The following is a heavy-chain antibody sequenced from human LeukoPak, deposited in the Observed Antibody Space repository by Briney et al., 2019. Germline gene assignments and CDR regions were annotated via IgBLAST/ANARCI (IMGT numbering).Heavy chain of an antibody. V-gene: IGHV7-4-1*02. CDR3: ARGSRDYYDSSGYYSA. J-gene: IGHJ5*02. D-gene: IGHD3-22*01. CDR1: GYTFTSYG. CDR2: INTNTGNP. Sequence: ASVKVSCKASGYTFTSYGISWVRQAPGQGLEWMGWINTNTGNPTYAQGFTGRFVFSLDTSVSTAYLQISSLKAEDTAVYYCARGSRDYYDSSGYYSAWGQGTLVTVSS.